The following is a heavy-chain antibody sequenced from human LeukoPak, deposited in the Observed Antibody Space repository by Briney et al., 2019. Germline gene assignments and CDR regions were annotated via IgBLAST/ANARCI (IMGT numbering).Heavy chain of an antibody. Sequence: PGGSLRLSCTASGFTFRGYAMSWVRQAPGKGLEWVSVISGSVDSTYYADSVKGRFTISRDISKNTLYLQMNSLRAEDTAVYYCAKGRCNNCNNFDYWGQGTLVTVSA. J-gene: IGHJ4*02. CDR2: ISGSVDST. V-gene: IGHV3-23*01. CDR3: AKGRCNNCNNFDY. CDR1: GFTFRGYA. D-gene: IGHD1-1*01.